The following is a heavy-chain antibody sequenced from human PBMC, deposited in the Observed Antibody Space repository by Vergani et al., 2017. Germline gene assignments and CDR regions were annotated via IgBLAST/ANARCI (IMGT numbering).Heavy chain of an antibody. CDR2: IWYDGSNK. CDR1: GFTFSSYG. Sequence: QVQLVESGGGVVQPGRSLRLSCAASGFTFSSYGMHWVRQAPGKGLEWGAVIWYDGSNKYYADSVKGRFTISRDNSKNTLYLQMNSLRAEDTAVYYCARDRDGYNSDYYGMDVWGQGTTVTVAS. CDR3: ARDRDGYNSDYYGMDV. D-gene: IGHD5-24*01. J-gene: IGHJ6*02. V-gene: IGHV3-33*01.